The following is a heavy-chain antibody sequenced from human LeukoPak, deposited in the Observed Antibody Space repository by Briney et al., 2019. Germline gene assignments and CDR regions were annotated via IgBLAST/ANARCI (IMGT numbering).Heavy chain of an antibody. CDR3: ARARVVVAASYNWFDP. CDR2: IYYSGST. D-gene: IGHD2-15*01. J-gene: IGHJ5*02. Sequence: PSQTLSLTYTVSGGSISSGGYYWSWIRQHPGKGLEWIGYIYYSGSTYYNPSLKSRVTISVDTSKNQFSLKLSSVTAADTAVYYCARARVVVAASYNWFDPWGQGTLVTVSS. CDR1: GGSISSGGYY. V-gene: IGHV4-31*03.